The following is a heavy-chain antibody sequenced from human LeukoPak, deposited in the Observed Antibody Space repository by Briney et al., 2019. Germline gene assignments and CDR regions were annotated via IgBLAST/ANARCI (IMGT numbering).Heavy chain of an antibody. J-gene: IGHJ5*02. D-gene: IGHD3-10*01. CDR3: ARLTMVRGGPSNWFDP. CDR1: AGSISSYY. V-gene: IGHV4-59*01. Sequence: SETLSLTCSVSAGSISSYYWNWSRQPPGKGLEWIGYIYYGGSTSFNPSLKSRVTISVDTSKNQFSLKLNSVTAADTAVYYCARLTMVRGGPSNWFDPWGQGTLVTVSS. CDR2: IYYGGST.